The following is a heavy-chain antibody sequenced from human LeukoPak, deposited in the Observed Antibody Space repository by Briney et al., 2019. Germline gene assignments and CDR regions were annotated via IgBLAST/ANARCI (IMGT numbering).Heavy chain of an antibody. CDR3: AREGSSWYVWFDP. V-gene: IGHV1-3*01. J-gene: IGHJ5*02. D-gene: IGHD6-13*01. CDR1: GYTFTSYA. CDR2: INAGNGNT. Sequence: VSVKVPCKASGYTFTSYAMHWVRQAPGQRLEWMGWINAGNGNTKYSQKFQGRVTITRDTSASTAYMELSSLRSEDTAVYYCAREGSSWYVWFDPWGQGTLVTVSS.